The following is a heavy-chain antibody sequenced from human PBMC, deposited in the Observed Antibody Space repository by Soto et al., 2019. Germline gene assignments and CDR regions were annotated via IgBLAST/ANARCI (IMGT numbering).Heavy chain of an antibody. J-gene: IGHJ6*02. V-gene: IGHV4-31*03. CDR3: ARGDWPTQMDV. CDR2: IYFSGST. D-gene: IGHD2-21*01. CDR1: GGSISGGTYY. Sequence: QVQLQESGPGLVKPSQTLSLTCTVSGGSISGGTYYWSWIGQPPGQGLEWIGYIYFSGSTYYNPSLKSRVIISVDTSKNQFSLRLSSVTAADTAVYYCARGDWPTQMDVWGQGTTVTVSS.